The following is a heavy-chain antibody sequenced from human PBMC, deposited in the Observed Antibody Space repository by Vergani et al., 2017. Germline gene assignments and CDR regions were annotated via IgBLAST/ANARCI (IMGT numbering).Heavy chain of an antibody. V-gene: IGHV3-23*01. CDR3: ARETRDTPSSLDY. D-gene: IGHD5-24*01. CDR2: ISGHGDRT. Sequence: EVHLLESGGGQVEAGGSLRLSCVASGFTFSNSAMSWVRQTSGKGLEWVSAISGHGDRTYYADSVKGRFTISRDNSKNMLYLQMNSLRAEDTAVYYCARETRDTPSSLDYWGQGTLVTVSS. CDR1: GFTFSNSA. J-gene: IGHJ4*02.